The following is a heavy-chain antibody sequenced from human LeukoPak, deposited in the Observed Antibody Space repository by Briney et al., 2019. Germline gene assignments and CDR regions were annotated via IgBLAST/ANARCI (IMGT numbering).Heavy chain of an antibody. Sequence: PGGSLRLSCAASGFTFSNYGITWVRQAPGRGLEWVSVISGTGTGTYYADSVKGQFTISRDNSKNTLYLQMNSLRAEDTAIYYCARVRLVVTAADYWGQGTLVTVSS. J-gene: IGHJ4*02. CDR2: ISGTGTGT. CDR3: ARVRLVVTAADY. CDR1: GFTFSNYG. V-gene: IGHV3-23*01. D-gene: IGHD2-21*02.